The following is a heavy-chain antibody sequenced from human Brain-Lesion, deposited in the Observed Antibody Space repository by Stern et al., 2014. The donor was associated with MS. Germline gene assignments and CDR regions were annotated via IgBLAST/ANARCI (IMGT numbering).Heavy chain of an antibody. D-gene: IGHD2-2*01. CDR2: IYYSGTT. J-gene: IGHJ6*02. Sequence: VQLQESGPGLVKPSQTLSLTCTVSGGSVSSDNYYWTWIRQPPGKGLEWIGHIYYSGTTYYNPSLKSRVTISIDTSKNQFSLNLNSVTAADTAMYYCARDQFTTSLDVWGQGTTVTVSS. CDR3: ARDQFTTSLDV. V-gene: IGHV4-31*03. CDR1: GGSVSSDNYY.